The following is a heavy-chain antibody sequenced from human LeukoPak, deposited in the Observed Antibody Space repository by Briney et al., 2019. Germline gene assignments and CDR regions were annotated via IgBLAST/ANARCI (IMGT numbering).Heavy chain of an antibody. J-gene: IGHJ4*02. V-gene: IGHV4-59*01. Sequence: PSETLSLTCTVSGGSISTYYWSWIRQPPGKGLEWIGYVYYSGNTNYNPSLKSRVTVSVDTSKNQFSLKLSSVTAADTAVYYCARVGGGHFDYWGQGTLVTVSS. CDR2: VYYSGNT. D-gene: IGHD3-10*01. CDR3: ARVGGGHFDY. CDR1: GGSISTYY.